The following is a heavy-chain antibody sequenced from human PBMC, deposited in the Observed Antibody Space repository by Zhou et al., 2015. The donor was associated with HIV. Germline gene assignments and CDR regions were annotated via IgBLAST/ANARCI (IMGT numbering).Heavy chain of an antibody. D-gene: IGHD5-24*01. Sequence: QVQLVESGGGVVHPGRSLRLSCAASGFTFSDYYMNWIRQAPGKGLEWVSYISSSGDTIYDADSVKGRFTISRDNAKNSLYLQMNSLRDEDTAVYYCAREAKSRDGYSYDYWGQGILVTVSS. CDR2: ISSSGDTI. CDR1: GFTFSDYY. J-gene: IGHJ4*02. CDR3: AREAKSRDGYSYDY. V-gene: IGHV3-11*01.